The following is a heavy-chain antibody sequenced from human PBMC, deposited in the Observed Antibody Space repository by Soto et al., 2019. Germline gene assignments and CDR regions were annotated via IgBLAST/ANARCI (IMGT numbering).Heavy chain of an antibody. Sequence: PGESLKISCKGSGYSFTSYWIGWVRQMPGKGLEWMGIIYPGDSDTRYSPSFQGQVTISADKSISTAYLQWSSLKASDTAMYYCARHEVTTYYYDSSDAFDIWGQGTMVTVS. D-gene: IGHD3-22*01. J-gene: IGHJ3*02. CDR3: ARHEVTTYYYDSSDAFDI. CDR1: GYSFTSYW. CDR2: IYPGDSDT. V-gene: IGHV5-51*01.